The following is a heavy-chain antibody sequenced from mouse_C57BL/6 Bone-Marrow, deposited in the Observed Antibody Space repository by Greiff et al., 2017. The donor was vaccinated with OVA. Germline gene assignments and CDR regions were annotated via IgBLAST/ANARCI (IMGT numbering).Heavy chain of an antibody. CDR3: ARRGYDGYNWYFDV. Sequence: VQLQESGAELVKPGASVKMSCKASGYTFTTYPIEWLKQNHGKSLEWIGNFHPYNDDTKYNEKFKGKATLTVEKSSSTVYLELSRLTSDDSAVYYCARRGYDGYNWYFDVWGTGTTVTVSS. CDR2: FHPYNDDT. V-gene: IGHV1-47*01. CDR1: GYTFTTYP. D-gene: IGHD2-3*01. J-gene: IGHJ1*03.